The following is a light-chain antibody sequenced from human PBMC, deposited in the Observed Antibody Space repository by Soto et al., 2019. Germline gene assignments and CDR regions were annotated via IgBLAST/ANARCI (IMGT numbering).Light chain of an antibody. CDR1: SSNIGNNY. Sequence: QSVLTQPPSVSAAPGQTVTISCSGTSSNIGNNYVSWYQQVPGTAPKLLISDNNKRPSGTPYRFSVSKSGTSATLGITGLQTGDEADYYCATWDSSLSIGVFGTGTKLTVL. J-gene: IGLJ1*01. CDR2: DNN. V-gene: IGLV1-51*01. CDR3: ATWDSSLSIGV.